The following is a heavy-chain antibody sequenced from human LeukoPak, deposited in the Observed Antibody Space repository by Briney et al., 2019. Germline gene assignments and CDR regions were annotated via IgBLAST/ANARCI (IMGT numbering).Heavy chain of an antibody. CDR3: ASDCSSTSCPYAFDI. Sequence: SVKVSCKASGGTFSSYAISWVRQAPGQGLEWMGGIIPIFGTANYAQKFQGRVTITADESTSTAYMELSSLRSEDTAVYYCASDCSSTSCPYAFDIWGQGTMVTVSS. CDR1: GGTFSSYA. D-gene: IGHD2-2*01. CDR2: IIPIFGTA. J-gene: IGHJ3*02. V-gene: IGHV1-69*13.